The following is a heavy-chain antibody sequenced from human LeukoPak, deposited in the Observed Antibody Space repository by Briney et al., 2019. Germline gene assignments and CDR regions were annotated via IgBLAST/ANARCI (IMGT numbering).Heavy chain of an antibody. CDR1: GYTITGYY. CDR3: ARDRGYSGYETDY. Sequence: ASVKVSCKASGYTITGYYMHWVRQAPGQGLEWMGWINPNSGGTNYAQKFQGWVTMTRDTSISTAYMELSRLRSDDTAVYYCARDRGYSGYETDYWGQGTLVTVSS. CDR2: INPNSGGT. J-gene: IGHJ4*02. D-gene: IGHD5-12*01. V-gene: IGHV1-2*04.